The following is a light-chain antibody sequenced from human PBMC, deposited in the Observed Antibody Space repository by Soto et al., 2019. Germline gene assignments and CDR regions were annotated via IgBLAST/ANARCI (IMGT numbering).Light chain of an antibody. J-gene: IGLJ3*02. Sequence: QSARTQPPSASGSPGQSVTISCTGTSSDVGAYKYVSWYQQYPGKAPKLMIYEVSKRPSGVPDRFSGSKSGNTASLTVSGLQAEDEADYYCTSYVGSNIWVFGGETKLTVL. CDR3: TSYVGSNIWV. CDR1: SSDVGAYKY. V-gene: IGLV2-8*01. CDR2: EVS.